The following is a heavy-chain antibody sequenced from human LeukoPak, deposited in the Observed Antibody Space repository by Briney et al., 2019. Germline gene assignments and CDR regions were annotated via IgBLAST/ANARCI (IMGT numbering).Heavy chain of an antibody. CDR3: ATLVDTAIVGFDY. J-gene: IGHJ4*02. D-gene: IGHD5-18*01. CDR2: MNPNSGNT. Sequence: ASVKISCKASGYNFTSYDIIWVRQATGQGLERMVWMNPNSGNTGYAQKFQGRVTMTRNPAISTAYMDLSSLRSEDTPVYYCATLVDTAIVGFDYWGQGTLVTVSS. CDR1: GYNFTSYD. V-gene: IGHV1-8*01.